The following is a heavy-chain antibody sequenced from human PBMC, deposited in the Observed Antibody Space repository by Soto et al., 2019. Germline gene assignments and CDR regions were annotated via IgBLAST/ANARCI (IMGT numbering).Heavy chain of an antibody. Sequence: QVQLVESGGGVVQPGRSLRLSCAASGFTFSSYGMHWVRQAPGKGLEWVAVISYDGSNKYYADSVKGRFTISRENYKNTVYLQMNSLRAEDTAVYYCANGYCSGGSCYDAQNHFDYWGQGTLVTVSS. J-gene: IGHJ4*02. CDR1: GFTFSSYG. V-gene: IGHV3-30*18. D-gene: IGHD2-15*01. CDR2: ISYDGSNK. CDR3: ANGYCSGGSCYDAQNHFDY.